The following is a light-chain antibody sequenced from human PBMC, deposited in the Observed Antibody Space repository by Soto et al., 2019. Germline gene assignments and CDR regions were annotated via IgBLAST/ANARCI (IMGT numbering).Light chain of an antibody. V-gene: IGKV3-11*01. Sequence: EIVLTQSPVTLSLSPGERATLSCRASQSVTSFLAWYQQKPGQAPRLLIYDVSNRATGIPARFSGSGSGTDFTLTISSLEPEDVAVYYCHQRSNWPRTFGGGTKVEIK. CDR3: HQRSNWPRT. CDR1: QSVTSF. J-gene: IGKJ4*02. CDR2: DVS.